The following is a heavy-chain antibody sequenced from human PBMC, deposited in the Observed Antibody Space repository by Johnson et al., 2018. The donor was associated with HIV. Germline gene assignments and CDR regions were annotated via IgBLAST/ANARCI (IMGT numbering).Heavy chain of an antibody. Sequence: QVQLVESGGAVVQPGRSLRLSCAASGFTFSSYGMHWVRQAPGKGLDWVADISYDGSSKFYPNSLKGRFSISRDNSKNTLYLQISSLRAEDTAVYYCVKDMVVRENGAFDIWGQGTMVTVSS. CDR3: VKDMVVRENGAFDI. CDR1: GFTFSSYG. CDR2: ISYDGSSK. D-gene: IGHD3-10*01. J-gene: IGHJ3*02. V-gene: IGHV3-30*18.